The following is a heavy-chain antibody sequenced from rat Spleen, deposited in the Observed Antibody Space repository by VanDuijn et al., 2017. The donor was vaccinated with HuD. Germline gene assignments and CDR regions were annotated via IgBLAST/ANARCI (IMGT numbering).Heavy chain of an antibody. CDR3: AGAGYLRDWYFDF. CDR2: ISLSGGST. CDR1: GVSFSNYG. D-gene: IGHD2-2*01. V-gene: IGHV5-19*01. Sequence: EVQLVESGGGLVQTGRSLKISCVVSGVSFSNYGMHWIRQAPTKGLEWVASISLSGGSTFYRDSVKGRFTISRDNTQSPLYLQMDSLRSDETATYFCAGAGYLRDWYFDFWGPGTMVTVSS. J-gene: IGHJ1*01.